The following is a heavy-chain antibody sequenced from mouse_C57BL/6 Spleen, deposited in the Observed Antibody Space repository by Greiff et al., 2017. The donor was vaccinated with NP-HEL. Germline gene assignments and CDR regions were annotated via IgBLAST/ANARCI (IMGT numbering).Heavy chain of an antibody. CDR2: ISNLAYSI. D-gene: IGHD2-4*01. V-gene: IGHV5-15*01. CDR1: GFTFSDYG. J-gene: IGHJ1*03. Sequence: VKLQESGGGLVQPGGSLKLSCAASGFTFSDYGMAWVRQAPRKGPEWVAFISNLAYSIYYADTVTGRFTISRENAKNTLYLEMSSLRSEDTAMYYCARRDDYDWYFDVWGTGTTVTVSS. CDR3: ARRDDYDWYFDV.